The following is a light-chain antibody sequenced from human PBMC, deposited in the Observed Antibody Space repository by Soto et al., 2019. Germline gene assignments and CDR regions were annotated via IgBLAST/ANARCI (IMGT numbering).Light chain of an antibody. CDR1: SSDVGAYNY. CDR2: DVN. CDR3: TSYTTSSTGV. V-gene: IGLV2-14*03. J-gene: IGLJ3*02. Sequence: QSALTQPASVSGSPGQSITISCTGTSSDVGAYNYVSWCQHHPGKAPKLIIYDVNNRPSGVSNRFSGSKSGNTASLTISGLQVDDEAYYYCTSYTTSSTGVFGGGTKLTVL.